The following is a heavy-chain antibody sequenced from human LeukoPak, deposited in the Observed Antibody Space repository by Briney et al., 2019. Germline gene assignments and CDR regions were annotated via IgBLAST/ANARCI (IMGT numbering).Heavy chain of an antibody. Sequence: PSETLSLTCTVSGGSISSNNHYWGWIRQPAGKGLEWIGHIYYSWSIFLNPSLKSRDTISVDTSKNHFSLMLSSVTAADTAVYYCARHRSYCGGDCYSGYVAHAFDIWGQGTMVTVSS. CDR3: ARHRSYCGGDCYSGYVAHAFDI. V-gene: IGHV4-39*01. D-gene: IGHD2-21*02. J-gene: IGHJ3*02. CDR2: IYYSWSI. CDR1: GGSISSNNHY.